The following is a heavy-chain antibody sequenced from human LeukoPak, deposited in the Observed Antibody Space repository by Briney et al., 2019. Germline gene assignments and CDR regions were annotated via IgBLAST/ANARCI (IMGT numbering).Heavy chain of an antibody. D-gene: IGHD6-13*01. CDR1: GFTFINYA. V-gene: IGHV3-30-3*01. J-gene: IGHJ4*02. CDR2: ISYDGSKK. Sequence: GGSLRLSCAASGFTFINYAMTWVRQAPGKGLEWMTGISYDGSKKYSADSVTGRFTISRDNSENTLYLQMNSLRVEDTAVYYCARGAGGSSSWSTIRYVDCWGQGTLVTVSS. CDR3: ARGAGGSSSWSTIRYVDC.